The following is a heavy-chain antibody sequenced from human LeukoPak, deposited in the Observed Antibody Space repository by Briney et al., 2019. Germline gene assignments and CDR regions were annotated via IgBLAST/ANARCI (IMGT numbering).Heavy chain of an antibody. CDR1: GFTFSSYG. CDR2: IRYDGSNK. V-gene: IGHV3-30*02. CDR3: AKDRFMIVDY. J-gene: IGHJ4*02. Sequence: PGGSLRLSCAASGFTFSSYGMHWVRQAPGKGLEWVAFIRYDGSNKYYADSVKGRFTISRDNSKNTLYLQMDSLRAEDTAVYYCAKDRFMIVDYWGQGTLVTVSS. D-gene: IGHD3-22*01.